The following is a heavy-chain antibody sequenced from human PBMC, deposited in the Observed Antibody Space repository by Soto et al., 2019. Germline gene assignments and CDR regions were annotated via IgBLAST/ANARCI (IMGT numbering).Heavy chain of an antibody. CDR1: GYTFTSYG. D-gene: IGHD6-13*01. CDR2: ISAYNGNT. J-gene: IGHJ5*02. V-gene: IGHV1-18*01. CDR3: ARLAAAGLIGYNWFDP. Sequence: GASVKVSCKASGYTFTSYGISWVRQAPGQGLEWMGWISAYNGNTNYAQKLQGRVTMTTDTSTSTAYMELRSLRSDDTAVYYCARLAAAGLIGYNWFDPWGQGTLVTVSS.